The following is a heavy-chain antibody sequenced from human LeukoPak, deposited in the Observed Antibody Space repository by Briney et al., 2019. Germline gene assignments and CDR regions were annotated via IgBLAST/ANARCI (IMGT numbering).Heavy chain of an antibody. CDR3: ARALDLSTGYYNQYYFDS. CDR1: GGSISSYY. CDR2: IYHTGSS. J-gene: IGHJ4*02. D-gene: IGHD3-22*01. Sequence: PSETLSLTCTVSGGSISSYYWSWIRQPPGKGLEWIGYIYHTGSSNYNPSLKSRVTISVDTSKNQFSLKLSSVTAADTAVYYCARALDLSTGYYNQYYFDSWGQGTLVTVSS. V-gene: IGHV4-59*08.